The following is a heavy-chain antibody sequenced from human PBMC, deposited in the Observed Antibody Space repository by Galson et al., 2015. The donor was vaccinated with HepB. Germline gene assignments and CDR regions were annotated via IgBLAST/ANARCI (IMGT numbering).Heavy chain of an antibody. Sequence: SVKASCKTSGYTFTSYAMNWVRQAPGQGLEWMGWINTNTGNPTYAQGFTGRFVFSLDTSVSTAYLQISSLKAEDTAVYYCARIGSGWYSWFDPWGQGTLVTVSS. D-gene: IGHD6-19*01. J-gene: IGHJ5*02. CDR2: INTNTGNP. CDR3: ARIGSGWYSWFDP. CDR1: GYTFTSYA. V-gene: IGHV7-4-1*02.